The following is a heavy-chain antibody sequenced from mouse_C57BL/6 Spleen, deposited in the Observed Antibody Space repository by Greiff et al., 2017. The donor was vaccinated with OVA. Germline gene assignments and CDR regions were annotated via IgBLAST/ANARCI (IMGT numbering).Heavy chain of an antibody. Sequence: QVQLRQPGAELVMPGASVKLSCKASGYTFTSYWMHWVMQRPGQGLEWIGEIDPSDSYTNYNQKFKGKSTLTVDKSSSTAYMQLSSLTSEDSAVYYCARVYYSYFDVWGTGTTVTVSS. V-gene: IGHV1-69*01. CDR1: GYTFTSYW. J-gene: IGHJ1*03. CDR3: ARVYYSYFDV. CDR2: IDPSDSYT. D-gene: IGHD2-1*01.